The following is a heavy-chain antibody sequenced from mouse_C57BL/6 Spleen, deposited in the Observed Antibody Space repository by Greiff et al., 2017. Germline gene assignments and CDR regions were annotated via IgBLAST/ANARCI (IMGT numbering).Heavy chain of an antibody. CDR2: INPNNGGT. V-gene: IGHV1-22*01. J-gene: IGHJ4*01. Sequence: EVKLQESGPELVKPGASVKMSCKASGYTFTDYNMHWVKQSHGKSLEWIGYINPNNGGTSYNQKFKGKATLTVNKSSSTAYMELRSLTSEDSAVYYCARGFGREAMDYWGQGTSVTVSS. CDR1: GYTFTDYN. D-gene: IGHD3-1*01. CDR3: ARGFGREAMDY.